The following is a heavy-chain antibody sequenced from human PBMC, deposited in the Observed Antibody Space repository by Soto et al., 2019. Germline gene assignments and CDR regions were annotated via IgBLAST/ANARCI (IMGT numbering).Heavy chain of an antibody. J-gene: IGHJ4*02. CDR1: GGSFSGYY. CDR2: VNHGGST. D-gene: IGHD6-13*01. Sequence: RSLTCAVYGGSFSGYYWSWIRHSPGKGLEWLGEVNHGGSTNYNPSLKGRVTISVDTSKNQFSLKLSSVTAADTAVYYCARGLGKTGILSAVGNWGPGTLVTVSS. CDR3: ARGLGKTGILSAVGN. V-gene: IGHV4-34*01.